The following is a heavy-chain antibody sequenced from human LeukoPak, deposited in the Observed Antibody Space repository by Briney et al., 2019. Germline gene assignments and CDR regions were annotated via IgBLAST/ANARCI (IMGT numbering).Heavy chain of an antibody. V-gene: IGHV3-23*01. J-gene: IGHJ3*01. CDR1: GFTFYAYA. D-gene: IGHD2-21*02. CDR3: AKDLLYGGDSKDRGAFDV. CDR2: ISGGGLNT. Sequence: GGSLRLSCAASGFTFYAYAMNWVRQAPGKGGEWGAAISGGGLNTYSSAPLKGQFPISRANSNNLVYLQIHSLTADDTAVYYCAKDLLYGGDSKDRGAFDVWGQGTMVTVSS.